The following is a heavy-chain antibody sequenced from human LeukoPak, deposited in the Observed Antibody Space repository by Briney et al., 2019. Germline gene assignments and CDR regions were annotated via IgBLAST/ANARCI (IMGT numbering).Heavy chain of an antibody. Sequence: SVKVSCKASGGTFSSYAISWVRQAPGQGLEWMGRIIPILGIANHAQKFQGRVTITADKSTSTAYMELSSLRSEDTAVYYCARDSGYYGSGSYSNSYWGQGTLVTVSS. CDR1: GGTFSSYA. J-gene: IGHJ4*02. CDR2: IIPILGIA. CDR3: ARDSGYYGSGSYSNSY. D-gene: IGHD3-10*01. V-gene: IGHV1-69*04.